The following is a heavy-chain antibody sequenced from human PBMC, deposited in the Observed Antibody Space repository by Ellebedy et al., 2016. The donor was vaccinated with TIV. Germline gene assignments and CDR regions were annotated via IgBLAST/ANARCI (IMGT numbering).Heavy chain of an antibody. Sequence: MPSETLSLTCSVYGGSFSAYYWSWIRQSPEKGLEWIGEFNHGGVTSYNPSLKSRVTVSVDTSKKQVSLKLSSATAADTAEYYCALGSLYYYDSNGPYWGPGTLVTVSS. CDR3: ALGSLYYYDSNGPY. V-gene: IGHV4-34*01. D-gene: IGHD3-22*01. J-gene: IGHJ4*02. CDR2: FNHGGVT. CDR1: GGSFSAYY.